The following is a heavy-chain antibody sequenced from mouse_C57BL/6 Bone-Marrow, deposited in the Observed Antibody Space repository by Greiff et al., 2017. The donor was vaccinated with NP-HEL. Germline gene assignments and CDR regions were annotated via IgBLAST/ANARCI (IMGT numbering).Heavy chain of an antibody. Sequence: VQLQQPGTELVKPGTSVKLSCKSSGYTFTSYWMHWVKQRPGQGLEWIGNINPSNGGTNYNEKFKSKATLTVDKSSSTAYMQLSSLTSDDSAVYDGAGEERWLRRGYWYFDVGDTGTTVTVTS. CDR3: AGEERWLRRGYWYFDV. CDR2: INPSNGGT. CDR1: GYTFTSYW. V-gene: IGHV1-53*01. J-gene: IGHJ1*03. D-gene: IGHD2-2*01.